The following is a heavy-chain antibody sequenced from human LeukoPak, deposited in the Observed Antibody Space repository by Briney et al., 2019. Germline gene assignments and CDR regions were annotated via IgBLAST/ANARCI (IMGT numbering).Heavy chain of an antibody. CDR2: TSFDGDNE. CDR1: GFTFSSYS. D-gene: IGHD5/OR15-5a*01. CDR3: AREPSGNFGQLVSSAEYFQH. V-gene: IGHV3-30*03. J-gene: IGHJ1*01. Sequence: PGGSLRLSCAASGFTFSSYSMNWVRQAPGKGLEWVADTSFDGDNEYYADSVRGRFMIARDNSKNTVYLQMNSLTIEDTAVYYCAREPSGNFGQLVSSAEYFQHWGQGTRVTVSS.